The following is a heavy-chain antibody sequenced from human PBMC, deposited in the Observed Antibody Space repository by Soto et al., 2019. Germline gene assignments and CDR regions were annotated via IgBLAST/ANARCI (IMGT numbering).Heavy chain of an antibody. CDR2: IYHSGST. J-gene: IGHJ4*02. D-gene: IGHD5-12*01. V-gene: IGHV4-30-2*01. CDR1: GGSIRSGGYS. Sequence: SETLSLTCAVSGGSIRSGGYSWSWIRQPPGKGLEWIGYIYHSGSTYYNPSLKSRVTISVDRSKNQFSLNLSSVTAADTAVYYCAAGGGLPRYYWGQGTLVTVSS. CDR3: AAGGGLPRYY.